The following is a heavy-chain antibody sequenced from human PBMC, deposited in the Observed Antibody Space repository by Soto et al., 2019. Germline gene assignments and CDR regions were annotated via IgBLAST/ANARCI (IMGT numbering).Heavy chain of an antibody. V-gene: IGHV1-3*04. CDR2: INTGNGNT. D-gene: IGHD2-2*01. Sequence: SVKVSCKASGYTFSTYAMHWVRQAPGQRLEWMGWINTGNGNTKYSQKFQGRVTITRDTSATTAYMELSSLRSEDTAVYYCATSRGFCSSNSCYHAPGFDYCGQGTLGTASA. CDR3: ATSRGFCSSNSCYHAPGFDY. J-gene: IGHJ4*02. CDR1: GYTFSTYA.